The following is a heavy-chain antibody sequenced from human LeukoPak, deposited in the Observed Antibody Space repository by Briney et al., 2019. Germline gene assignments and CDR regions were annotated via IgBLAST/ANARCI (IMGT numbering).Heavy chain of an antibody. CDR3: ARVGYSSSGNYYNDRGAFDY. V-gene: IGHV4-59*01. CDR1: GGSFSGYY. D-gene: IGHD3-10*01. J-gene: IGHJ4*02. CDR2: IYYSGST. Sequence: SETLSLTCAVYGGSFSGYYWSWIRQPPGKGLEWIGYIYYSGSTNYNPSLKSRVTISVDTSKNQFSLKLSSVTAADTAVYYCARVGYSSSGNYYNDRGAFDYWGQGTLVTVSS.